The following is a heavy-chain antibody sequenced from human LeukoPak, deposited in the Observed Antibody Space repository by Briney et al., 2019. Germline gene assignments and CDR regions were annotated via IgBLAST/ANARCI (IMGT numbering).Heavy chain of an antibody. CDR1: GFTFSSYA. CDR3: ARLRVASHSFDS. D-gene: IGHD2-21*02. V-gene: IGHV3-23*01. Sequence: GGSLRLSCAASGFTFSSYAMNWVRQAPGKGLEWVSGISASGAGTYYADSVKGRFTISRDNSKNTLYLQMNSLRSDDTALYYCARLRVASHSFDSWGQGTLVSVSS. J-gene: IGHJ4*02. CDR2: ISASGAGT.